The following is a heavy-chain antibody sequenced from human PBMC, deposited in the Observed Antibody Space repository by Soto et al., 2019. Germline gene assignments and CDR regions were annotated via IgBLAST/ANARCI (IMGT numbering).Heavy chain of an antibody. CDR1: GGSISSGGYY. J-gene: IGHJ6*02. CDR2: IYYSGST. CDR3: ARDRLEYSSSGGRTEGYYYGMDV. V-gene: IGHV4-31*03. Sequence: KTSETLSLTCTVSGGSISSGGYYWSWIRQHPGKGLEWIGYIYYSGSTYYNPSLKSRVTISVDTSKNQFSLKLSSVTAADTAVYYCARDRLEYSSSGGRTEGYYYGMDVGGQGTTVTVSS. D-gene: IGHD6-6*01.